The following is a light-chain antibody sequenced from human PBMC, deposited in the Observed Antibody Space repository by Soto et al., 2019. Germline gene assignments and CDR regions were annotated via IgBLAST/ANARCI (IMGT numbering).Light chain of an antibody. V-gene: IGLV2-8*01. CDR3: SSFAGGGNPVL. CDR1: SSDVGGYNY. J-gene: IGLJ2*01. Sequence: QSALTQPPSASGSLGQSVTIFCTGTSSDVGGYNYVSWHQQHPGKAPKLMIYEVTKRPSGVPDHFSGSKSGNTASLTVSGLQAEDEADYYCSSFAGGGNPVLFGGGTKLTVL. CDR2: EVT.